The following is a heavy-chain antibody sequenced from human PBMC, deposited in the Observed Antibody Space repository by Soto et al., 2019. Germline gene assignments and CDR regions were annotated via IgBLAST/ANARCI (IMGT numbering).Heavy chain of an antibody. CDR1: GFTFSSYA. Sequence: GGSLRLSCAASGFTFSSYAMHWVRQAPGKGLEYVSAISSNGGSTYYADSVKGRFTISRDNSKNTLYFQMGSLRAEDMAVYYCARGGYCSSTRCHSGFYYYYGMDVWGQGTTVTSP. V-gene: IGHV3-64*02. D-gene: IGHD2-2*02. CDR2: ISSNGGST. J-gene: IGHJ6*02. CDR3: ARGGYCSSTRCHSGFYYYYGMDV.